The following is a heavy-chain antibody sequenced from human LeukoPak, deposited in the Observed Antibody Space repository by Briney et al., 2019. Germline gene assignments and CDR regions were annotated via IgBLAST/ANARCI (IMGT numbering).Heavy chain of an antibody. CDR1: GFSFSGYG. Sequence: GGSLRLSCAASGFSFSGYGMHWVRQVPAKGPEWVAFIRYDGITKFYIDSVKGRFAISRDDSKNTLSLQMNSLRTEDTAVYYCAALHTGTFVDYWGQGTLVTVSS. CDR3: AALHTGTFVDY. D-gene: IGHD4-17*01. CDR2: IRYDGITK. J-gene: IGHJ4*02. V-gene: IGHV3-30*02.